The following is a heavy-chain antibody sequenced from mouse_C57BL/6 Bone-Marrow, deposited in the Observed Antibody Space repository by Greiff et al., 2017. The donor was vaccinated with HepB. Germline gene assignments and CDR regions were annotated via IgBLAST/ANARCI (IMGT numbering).Heavy chain of an antibody. D-gene: IGHD2-5*01. CDR3: ARYDYSNHYYAMDY. CDR2: IYPGDGDT. V-gene: IGHV1-80*01. CDR1: GYAFSSYW. J-gene: IGHJ4*01. Sequence: VKLMESGAELVKPGASVKISCKASGYAFSSYWMNWVKQRPGKGLEWIGQIYPGDGDTNYNGKFKGKATLTADKSSSTAYMQLSSLTSEDSAVYFCARYDYSNHYYAMDYWGQGTSVTVSS.